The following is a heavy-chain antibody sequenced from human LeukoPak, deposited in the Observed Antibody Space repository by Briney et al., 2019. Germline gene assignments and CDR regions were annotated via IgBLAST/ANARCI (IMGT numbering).Heavy chain of an antibody. D-gene: IGHD6-19*01. CDR3: AKDLISSGYSCYFDS. Sequence: GGSLRLSCAASRFTFSSYAMNWVRQAPGKGLEWVSVISGSGGSTYYADSVRGRFTISRDNSKNTVYLQMSSLRAEDTALYYCAKDLISSGYSCYFDSWGQGTLVTVSS. J-gene: IGHJ4*02. CDR2: ISGSGGST. CDR1: RFTFSSYA. V-gene: IGHV3-23*01.